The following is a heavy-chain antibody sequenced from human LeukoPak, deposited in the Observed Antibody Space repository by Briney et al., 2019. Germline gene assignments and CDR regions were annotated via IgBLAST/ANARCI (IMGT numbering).Heavy chain of an antibody. J-gene: IGHJ4*02. CDR1: GGSISSGGYY. CDR2: IYYSGST. CDR3: ARSITGSKDY. Sequence: SETLSLTCTVSGGSISSGGYYWSWIRQHPGKGLEWIGYIYYSGSTYYNPSLKSRVTISVDTSKNQFSLKLSSVTAADTAVYYCARSITGSKDYWGQGTLVTVSS. D-gene: IGHD1-20*01. V-gene: IGHV4-31*03.